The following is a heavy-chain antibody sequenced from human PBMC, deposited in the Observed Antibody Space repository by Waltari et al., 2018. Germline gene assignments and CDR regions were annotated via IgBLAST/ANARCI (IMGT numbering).Heavy chain of an antibody. Sequence: QVQLVQPGAELREPGASVKVSCQAQHHTFINFGLNWVRQAPGQGLQWLGWITGQPGDSIYAKGVQGRVTMTADASTSTAYLELRSLRSDDTAVYYCARALREGYNKYFDLWGQGTLVAVSS. J-gene: IGHJ4*02. V-gene: IGHV1-18*01. CDR1: HHTFINFG. CDR3: ARALREGYNKYFDL. CDR2: ITGQPGDS. D-gene: IGHD1-1*01.